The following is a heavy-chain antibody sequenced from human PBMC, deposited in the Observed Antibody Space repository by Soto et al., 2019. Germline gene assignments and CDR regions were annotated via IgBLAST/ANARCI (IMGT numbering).Heavy chain of an antibody. D-gene: IGHD1-26*01. V-gene: IGHV3-30*04. Sequence: QVQLVQSGGGVVQPGRSLRLSCAASGFNFNTYFMHWVRQAPGKGLEWVAMIFPNGRDNEYADSVKGRFTSSRDNSNNRMYLQMDSLRPEDTAVYYCARDDEHGSNCDRAYWCQGALVTVSS. J-gene: IGHJ4*02. CDR2: IFPNGRDN. CDR3: ARDDEHGSNCDRAY. CDR1: GFNFNTYF.